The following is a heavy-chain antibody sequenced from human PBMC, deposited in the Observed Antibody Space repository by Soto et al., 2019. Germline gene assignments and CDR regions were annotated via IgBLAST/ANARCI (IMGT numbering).Heavy chain of an antibody. CDR1: GGSVSSGSYY. J-gene: IGHJ4*02. CDR2: IYYSGST. Sequence: PSETLSLTCTVSGGSVSSGSYYWSWIRQPPGKGLEWIGYIYYSGSTNYNPSLKSRVTISVDTSKNQFSLKLSSVTAADTAVYYCARGDWDCSSTSCYFPFDYWGQGTLVTVSS. D-gene: IGHD2-2*01. CDR3: ARGDWDCSSTSCYFPFDY. V-gene: IGHV4-61*01.